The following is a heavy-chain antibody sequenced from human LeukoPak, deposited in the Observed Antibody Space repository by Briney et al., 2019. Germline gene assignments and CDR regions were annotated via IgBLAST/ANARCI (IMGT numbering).Heavy chain of an antibody. Sequence: PGRSLRLSCAASGFTFSSYAMSWVRQAPGKGLEWVSAISGSGGSTYYADSVKGRFTISRDNSKNTLYLQMNSLRAEDTAVYYCAGYCGGGSCYHDGFDYWGQGTLVTVSS. CDR1: GFTFSSYA. D-gene: IGHD2-15*01. CDR3: AGYCGGGSCYHDGFDY. J-gene: IGHJ4*02. V-gene: IGHV3-23*01. CDR2: ISGSGGST.